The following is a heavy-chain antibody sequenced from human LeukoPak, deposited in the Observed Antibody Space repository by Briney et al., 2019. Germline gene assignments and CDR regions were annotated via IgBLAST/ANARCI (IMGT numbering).Heavy chain of an antibody. V-gene: IGHV1-18*01. J-gene: IGHJ3*02. CDR2: ISAYNGNT. D-gene: IGHD3-22*01. Sequence: ASVKVSCKASGYTFTSYGISWVRQAPGQGLEWMGWISAYNGNTNYAQKLQGRVTMTTDTSTSTAYMELRSLRSDDTAVYYCARVFSSGYYSSAFDIWGQGTMVTVSS. CDR3: ARVFSSGYYSSAFDI. CDR1: GYTFTSYG.